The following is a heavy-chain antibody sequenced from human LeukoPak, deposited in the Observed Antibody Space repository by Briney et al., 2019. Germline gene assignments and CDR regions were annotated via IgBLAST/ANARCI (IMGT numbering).Heavy chain of an antibody. CDR2: ISSGSTYT. D-gene: IGHD3-10*01. CDR3: ARDFDYYGSGSYDPRYYGMDV. Sequence: GGSLRLSCAASGFTFSSYAMSWVRQAPGKGLEWVSCISSGSTYTYYADSVKGRFTISRDNDKNSLYLQMNSLRAEDTAAYYCARDFDYYGSGSYDPRYYGMDVWGQGTTVTVSS. CDR1: GFTFSSYA. V-gene: IGHV3-21*01. J-gene: IGHJ6*02.